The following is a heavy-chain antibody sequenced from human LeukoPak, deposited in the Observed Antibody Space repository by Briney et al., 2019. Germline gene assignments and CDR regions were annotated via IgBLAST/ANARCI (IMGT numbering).Heavy chain of an antibody. J-gene: IGHJ4*02. CDR2: VDGGGGGT. V-gene: IGHV3-23*01. CDR1: VFTLSSYS. Sequence: GGSLRLSCAASVFTLSSYSMTWVRQAPGRGREWVSSVDGGGGGTYYADSVKGRFTISRDNSKDTLYLQMNGLRAEDTAVYFCAKQSAGSAAWYSLHYDFWGQGTLVTVSS. CDR3: AKQSAGSAAWYSLHYDF. D-gene: IGHD6-13*01.